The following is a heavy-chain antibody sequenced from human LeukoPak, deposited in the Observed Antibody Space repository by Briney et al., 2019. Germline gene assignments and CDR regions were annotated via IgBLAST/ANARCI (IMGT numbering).Heavy chain of an antibody. V-gene: IGHV4-4*09. D-gene: IGHD6-13*01. Sequence: SETLSLTCSVSGGSISSYSWIWIRQPPGKGLEWIGYIYTTGSTDYNPSLKSRVSISGDTSKNQASLKLSSATAADTALYYCARRSPGSSWYFDYWGQGTLVTVSS. J-gene: IGHJ4*02. CDR1: GGSISSYS. CDR3: ARRSPGSSWYFDY. CDR2: IYTTGST.